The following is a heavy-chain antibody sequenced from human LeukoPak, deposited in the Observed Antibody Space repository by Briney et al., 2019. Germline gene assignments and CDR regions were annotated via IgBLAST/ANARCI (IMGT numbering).Heavy chain of an antibody. CDR3: AVRKMGAIVVDC. V-gene: IGHV1-2*02. CDR1: GYTFTGYY. CDR2: INPNSGGT. J-gene: IGHJ4*02. Sequence: ASVKVSCKASGYTFTGYYMHWVRQAPGQGLEWMGWINPNSGGTNYAQKFQGRVTMTRDTSISTAYMELSRLRSDDTAVYYCAVRKMGAIVVDCWGQGTLVTVSS. D-gene: IGHD1-26*01.